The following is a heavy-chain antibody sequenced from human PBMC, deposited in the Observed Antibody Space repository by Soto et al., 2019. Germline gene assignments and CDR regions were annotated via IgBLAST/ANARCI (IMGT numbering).Heavy chain of an antibody. CDR1: GGSISSGGYY. CDR3: ARVWAADEYNWFEP. CDR2: IYYSGST. V-gene: IGHV4-31*03. Sequence: SETLSLTCTVSGGSISSGGYYWSWIRQHPGKGLEWIGYIYYSGSTYYNPSLKSRVTISVDTSKNQFSLKLSSVTAADTAVYYCARVWAADEYNWFEPWGQGTLVTVSS. J-gene: IGHJ5*02. D-gene: IGHD3-16*01.